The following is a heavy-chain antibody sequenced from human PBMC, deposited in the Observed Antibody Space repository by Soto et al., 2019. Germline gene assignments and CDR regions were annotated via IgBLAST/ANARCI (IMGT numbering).Heavy chain of an antibody. CDR1: GFPFSGYW. J-gene: IGHJ4*01. CDR3: ARDSDYYKADY. V-gene: IGHV3-7*01. Sequence: EVQLVESGGDLVQPGGSLRLSCAASGFPFSGYWMGWVRQAPGKGLEWVATIMKDGGVKKYVDSVKGRFTISRDNGKSSVFLQMTSLRAEDRAVYYCARDSDYYKADYWGQGPLVTVSS. CDR2: IMKDGGVK. D-gene: IGHD3-10*01.